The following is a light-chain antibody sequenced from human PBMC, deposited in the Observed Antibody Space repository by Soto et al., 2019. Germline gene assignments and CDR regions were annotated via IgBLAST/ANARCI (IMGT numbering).Light chain of an antibody. CDR1: QSVSSTY. CDR2: DTS. J-gene: IGKJ1*01. Sequence: EIAMTPCPGALSLSPGERASLSCRASQSVSSTYLGWYQQKPGQAPRLLISDTSNRASGIPPRFSGSGSGTDFTLTISGLEPEDLAVYYCQQRDSPPWTFGQGTKLEIK. V-gene: IGKV3-20*01. CDR3: QQRDSPPWT.